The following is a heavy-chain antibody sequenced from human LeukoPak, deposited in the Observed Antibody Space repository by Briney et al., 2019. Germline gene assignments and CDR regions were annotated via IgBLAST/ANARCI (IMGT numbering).Heavy chain of an antibody. D-gene: IGHD6-6*01. V-gene: IGHV3-23*01. Sequence: GGSLRLSCTASGFTFSNYAMSWVRQAPGKGLDWISAITAGGDDTYYADSVKGRFTISRDNSKNTLYLQMNSLRVEDTAVYYCAKGSSSSRPYYCDYWGQGALVTVSS. CDR3: AKGSSSSRPYYCDY. J-gene: IGHJ4*02. CDR2: ITAGGDDT. CDR1: GFTFSNYA.